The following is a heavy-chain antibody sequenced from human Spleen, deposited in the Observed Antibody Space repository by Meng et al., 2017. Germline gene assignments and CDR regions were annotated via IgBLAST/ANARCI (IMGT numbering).Heavy chain of an antibody. Sequence: QLQLVQSGAEVKKPGASVKVSCKASGYTFTNYAMNWVRQAPGQGLEWMGWINTKTGNSRYAQGFTGRFVFSLDTSVSTAYLQISSLKAEDTAVYYCARGFSSGWYDKDYWGQGTLVTVSS. D-gene: IGHD6-19*01. CDR2: INTKTGNS. CDR1: GYTFTNYA. CDR3: ARGFSSGWYDKDY. V-gene: IGHV7-4-1*02. J-gene: IGHJ4*02.